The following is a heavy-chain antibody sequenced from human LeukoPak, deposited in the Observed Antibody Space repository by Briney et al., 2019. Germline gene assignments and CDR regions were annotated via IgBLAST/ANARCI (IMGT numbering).Heavy chain of an antibody. CDR1: GGSFSGYY. D-gene: IGHD6-13*01. J-gene: IGHJ4*02. V-gene: IGHV4-34*01. CDR3: ARGVYIAAAQYAY. Sequence: PSETLSLTCAVYGGSFSGYYWSWIRQPPGKGLEWIGEINHIGSTNYNPSLKSRVTISVDTSKNQFSLKLSSVTAADTAVYYCARGVYIAAAQYAYWGQGTLVTVSS. CDR2: INHIGST.